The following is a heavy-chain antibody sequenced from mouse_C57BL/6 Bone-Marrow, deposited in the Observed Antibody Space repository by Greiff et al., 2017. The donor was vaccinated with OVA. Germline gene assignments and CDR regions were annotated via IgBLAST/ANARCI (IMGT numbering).Heavy chain of an antibody. D-gene: IGHD2-2*01. Sequence: VQLQQSGAELVKPGASVKISCKASGYAFSSSWMNWVKQRPGKGLEWIGRIYPGDGDTNYNGKFKGKATLTADKSSSTAYMQLSSLTSEDSAVYFCARRVYYGYVRTWFAYWGQGTLVTVSA. J-gene: IGHJ3*01. CDR3: ARRVYYGYVRTWFAY. V-gene: IGHV1-82*01. CDR1: GYAFSSSW. CDR2: IYPGDGDT.